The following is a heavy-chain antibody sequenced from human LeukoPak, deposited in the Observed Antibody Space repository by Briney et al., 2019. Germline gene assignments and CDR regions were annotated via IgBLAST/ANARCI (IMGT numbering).Heavy chain of an antibody. J-gene: IGHJ4*02. Sequence: PGGSLRLSCAASGFTFSSYAMSWVRQAPGKGLEWVSAISGSGGSTYYADSVKGRFTISRDDSKNTLYLQMNSLRAEDTAVYYCAKDSLHYYDSSGYYGVIDYCGQGTLVTVSS. V-gene: IGHV3-23*01. D-gene: IGHD3-22*01. CDR2: ISGSGGST. CDR1: GFTFSSYA. CDR3: AKDSLHYYDSSGYYGVIDY.